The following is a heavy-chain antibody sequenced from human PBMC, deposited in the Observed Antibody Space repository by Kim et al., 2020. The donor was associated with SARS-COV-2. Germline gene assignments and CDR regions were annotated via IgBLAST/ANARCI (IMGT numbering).Heavy chain of an antibody. V-gene: IGHV4-4*07. CDR2: IYTSGST. CDR1: GGSISSYY. Sequence: SETLSLTCTVSGGSISSYYWSWIRQPAGKGLEWIGRIYTSGSTNYNPSLKSRVTMSVDTSKNQFSLKLSSVTAADTAVYYCARDLMSSSSWYTYYYGMDVWGQGTTVTVSS. D-gene: IGHD6-13*01. J-gene: IGHJ6*02. CDR3: ARDLMSSSSWYTYYYGMDV.